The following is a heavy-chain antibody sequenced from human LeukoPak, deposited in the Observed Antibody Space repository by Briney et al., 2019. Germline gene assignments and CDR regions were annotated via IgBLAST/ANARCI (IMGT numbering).Heavy chain of an antibody. D-gene: IGHD3-22*01. J-gene: IGHJ4*02. CDR2: IIPILGIA. Sequence: ASVKVSCKASGYTFTGYYMHWVRQAPGQGLEWMGRIIPILGIANYAQKFQGRVTITADKSTSTAYMELSSLRSEDTAVYYCATYDSSGTPLDYWGQGTLVTVSS. V-gene: IGHV1-69*02. CDR3: ATYDSSGTPLDY. CDR1: GYTFTGYY.